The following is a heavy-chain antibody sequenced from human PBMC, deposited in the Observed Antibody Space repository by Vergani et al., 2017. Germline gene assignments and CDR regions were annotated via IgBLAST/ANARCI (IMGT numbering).Heavy chain of an antibody. D-gene: IGHD2-21*01. Sequence: EVQLLESGGGLIHPGGSLRLSCEGSGFIFSGYAMSWVRQAPGKRLEWVLAISGDGTNTHYADSVKGRFTISRDNSKNTLSVQMNSLRDEDTAIYYCAKGPGDWDPRWGFLDYWGRGSLVIVSS. J-gene: IGHJ4*02. CDR3: AKGPGDWDPRWGFLDY. V-gene: IGHV3-23*01. CDR1: GFIFSGYA. CDR2: ISGDGTNT.